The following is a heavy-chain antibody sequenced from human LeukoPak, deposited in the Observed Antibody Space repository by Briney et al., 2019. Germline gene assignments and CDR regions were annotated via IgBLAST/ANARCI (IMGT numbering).Heavy chain of an antibody. CDR2: INPNSGGT. CDR1: GYTFTCYY. Sequence: GASVKVSCKASGYTFTCYYMHWVRQPPAQGLERMGWINPNSGGTNYAQKFQGRVTMTRDTSISTAYMELRRLRSDDTAVYYCARDPHYYDSSGYSFDIWGQGTMVTVSS. CDR3: ARDPHYYDSSGYSFDI. J-gene: IGHJ3*02. D-gene: IGHD3-22*01. V-gene: IGHV1-2*02.